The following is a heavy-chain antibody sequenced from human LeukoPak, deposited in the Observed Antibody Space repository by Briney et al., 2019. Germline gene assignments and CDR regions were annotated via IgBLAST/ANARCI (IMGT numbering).Heavy chain of an antibody. CDR2: IWYDGNNK. J-gene: IGHJ6*02. V-gene: IGHV3-33*01. Sequence: GRSLRLSCAASGFTFNDFGMHWVRQAPGKGLEWVAFIWYDGNNKYYADSVKGRFTISRDNSKNTLYLQMNSLRAEDTAVYYCARMRGELVVAAAIFDAMVVWGQGTTVTVSS. D-gene: IGHD2-2*01. CDR3: ARMRGELVVAAAIFDAMVV. CDR1: GFTFNDFG.